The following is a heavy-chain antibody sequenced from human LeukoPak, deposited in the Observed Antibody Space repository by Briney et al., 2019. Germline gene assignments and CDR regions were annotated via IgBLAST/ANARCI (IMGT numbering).Heavy chain of an antibody. CDR1: GGSTSSSSYY. CDR2: IYYSGST. CDR3: ARDDENNWFDP. V-gene: IGHV4-39*07. Sequence: SETLSLTCTVSGGSTSSSSYYWGWIRQPPGKGLEWIGSIYYSGSTYYNPSLKSRVTISVDTSKNQFSLKLSSVTAADTAVYYCARDDENNWFDPWGQGTLVTVSS. J-gene: IGHJ5*02.